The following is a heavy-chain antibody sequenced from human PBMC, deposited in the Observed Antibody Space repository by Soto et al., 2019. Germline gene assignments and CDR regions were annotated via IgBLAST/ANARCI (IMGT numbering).Heavy chain of an antibody. Sequence: QITLKESGPTLVKPTQTLTLTCTFSGFALSTSGVGVGWIRQSPGKALEWVALIYWNDDKRYSPSLKSRLTINKDTSKNQGVLTMTNMDPVDTATYYCAHTLSSADYVSWYFDLWGRGTLVTVSS. CDR3: AHTLSSADYVSWYFDL. D-gene: IGHD3-16*01. CDR1: GFALSTSGVG. J-gene: IGHJ2*01. V-gene: IGHV2-5*01. CDR2: IYWNDDK.